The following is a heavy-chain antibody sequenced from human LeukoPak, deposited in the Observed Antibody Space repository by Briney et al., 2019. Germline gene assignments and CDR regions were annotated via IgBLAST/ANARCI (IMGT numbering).Heavy chain of an antibody. Sequence: GGSLRLSCAASGFTFSSYAMSWVRQAPGKGLEWVSAISGSGGSTYYADSVKGRFTISRDNSKNTLYLQMNSLRAEDTAVYYCAKDGSGRSNSGWYPDHFDYWGQGTLVTVSS. CDR2: ISGSGGST. V-gene: IGHV3-23*01. D-gene: IGHD6-19*01. CDR1: GFTFSSYA. CDR3: AKDGSGRSNSGWYPDHFDY. J-gene: IGHJ4*02.